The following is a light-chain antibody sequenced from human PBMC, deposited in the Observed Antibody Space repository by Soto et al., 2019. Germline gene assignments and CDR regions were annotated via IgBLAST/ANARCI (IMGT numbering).Light chain of an antibody. CDR3: QSYDSSLSGGV. V-gene: IGLV1-40*01. Sequence: QSVLTQPPSVSGAPGQRVTISCTESSSNIGAGYDVHWYQQLPGTAPKLLIYGNSNRPSGAPDRFSGSKSGTSASLAITGLQAEDEADYYCQSYDSSLSGGVFGGGTKLTVL. CDR2: GNS. J-gene: IGLJ3*02. CDR1: SSNIGAGYD.